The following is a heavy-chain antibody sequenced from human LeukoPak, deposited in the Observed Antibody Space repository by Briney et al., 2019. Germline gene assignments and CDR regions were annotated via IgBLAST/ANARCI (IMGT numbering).Heavy chain of an antibody. CDR2: ISGSGGST. CDR3: AEDPYGDYLYYFDY. V-gene: IGHV3-23*01. D-gene: IGHD4-17*01. Sequence: GGSLRLSCAASGFTFSSYAMSWVRQAPGKGLEWVSAISGSGGSTYYADSVKGRFTISRDNSKNTLYLQMNSLRAEDTAVYYCAEDPYGDYLYYFDYWGQGTLVTVSS. CDR1: GFTFSSYA. J-gene: IGHJ4*02.